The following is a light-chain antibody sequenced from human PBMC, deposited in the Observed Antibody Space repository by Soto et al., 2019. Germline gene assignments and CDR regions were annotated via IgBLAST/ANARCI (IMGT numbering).Light chain of an antibody. CDR3: SSYAGSSNV. Sequence: QSALTQPPSASGSPGQSVAISCTGTSSDVGGYNYVSCSKQHPGKPPKFMIYEVNRRPSGVPDRFSGSKSGNTASLTVSGLQAEDEADYYCSSYAGSSNVFGTGTKLTVL. CDR1: SSDVGGYNY. J-gene: IGLJ1*01. CDR2: EVN. V-gene: IGLV2-8*01.